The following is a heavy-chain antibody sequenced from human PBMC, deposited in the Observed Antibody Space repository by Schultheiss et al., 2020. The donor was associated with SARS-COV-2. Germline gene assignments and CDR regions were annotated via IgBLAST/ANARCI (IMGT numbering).Heavy chain of an antibody. D-gene: IGHD3-10*01. CDR1: GFIFSDYY. Sequence: GGSLRLSCVTSGFIFSDYYMRWIRQAPGKGLEWVSYISDSGITTYYADSVKGRFTISRDNAKKTLSLQMNSLRAEDTAVYYCARDLGTYKYFDHWGQGTLVTVSS. CDR3: ARDLGTYKYFDH. J-gene: IGHJ4*02. V-gene: IGHV3-11*01. CDR2: ISDSGITT.